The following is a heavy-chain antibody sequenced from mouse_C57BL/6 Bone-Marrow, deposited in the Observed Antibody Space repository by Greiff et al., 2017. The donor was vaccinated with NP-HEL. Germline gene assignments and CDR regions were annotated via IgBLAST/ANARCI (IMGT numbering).Heavy chain of an antibody. D-gene: IGHD4-1*01. V-gene: IGHV5-17*01. J-gene: IGHJ2*01. CDR1: GFTFSDYG. CDR2: ISSGSSTI. CDR3: ARHWDYFDY. Sequence: EVKVVESGGGLVKPGGSLKLSCAASGFTFSDYGMHWVRQAPEKGLEWVAYISSGSSTIYYADTVKGRFTISRDNAKNTLFLRMTSLRSEDTAMYYCARHWDYFDYWGQGTTLTVSS.